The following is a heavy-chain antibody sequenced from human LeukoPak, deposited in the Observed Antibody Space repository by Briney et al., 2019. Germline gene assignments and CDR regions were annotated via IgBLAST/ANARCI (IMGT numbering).Heavy chain of an antibody. CDR1: GGSISSSSYY. D-gene: IGHD6-13*01. CDR2: IYYSGST. Sequence: PSETLSLTCTVSGGSISSSSYYWGCIRQPPGKGLEWIGSIYYSGSTYYNPSLKSRVTISVDTSKNQFSLKLSSVTAADTAVYYCARDSIAAAVWFDPWGQGTLVTVSS. J-gene: IGHJ5*02. CDR3: ARDSIAAAVWFDP. V-gene: IGHV4-39*07.